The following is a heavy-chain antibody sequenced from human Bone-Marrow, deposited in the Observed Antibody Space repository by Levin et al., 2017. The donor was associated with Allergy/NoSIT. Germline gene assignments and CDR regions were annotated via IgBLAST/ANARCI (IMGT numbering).Heavy chain of an antibody. J-gene: IGHJ5*02. CDR1: GGSFSRYY. V-gene: IGHV4-34*01. CDR2: INHSGSA. CDR3: ATVGGNWFDP. Sequence: SETLSLTCAVDGGSFSRYYWIWIRQSPGKGLEWIGEINHSGSANYNPSLKSRVSISVDTSKNQISLRLTSVTAADTAVYYCATVGGNWFDPWGQGTLVTVS.